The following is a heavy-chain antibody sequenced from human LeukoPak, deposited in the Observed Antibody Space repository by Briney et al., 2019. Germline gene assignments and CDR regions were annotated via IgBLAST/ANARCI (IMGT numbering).Heavy chain of an antibody. CDR3: ARVTGYIVEDYFDY. J-gene: IGHJ4*02. Sequence: SETLSLTCTVSGYSISSGYYWGWIRQPPGKGLEWIGSIYHSGSTYYNPSLKSRVTISVDTSKNQFSLKLSSVTAADTAVYYCARVTGYIVEDYFDYWGQGTLVTVSS. CDR1: GYSISSGYY. CDR2: IYHSGST. V-gene: IGHV4-38-2*02. D-gene: IGHD3-22*01.